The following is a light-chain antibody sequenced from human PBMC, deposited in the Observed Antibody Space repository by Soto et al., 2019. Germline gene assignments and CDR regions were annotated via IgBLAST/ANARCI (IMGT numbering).Light chain of an antibody. J-gene: IGKJ5*01. V-gene: IGKV4-1*01. Sequence: NVITQSRRSLAGLPGEGAPINCQSSQSILFSSNNNNYLAWYQQKPGQPPKLLIFWASIREFGVPDRFSGSGSGTDFTLTISRLEPEDFAVYYCQLYGNSPPITFGQGTRLEIK. CDR2: WAS. CDR1: QSILFSSNNNNY. CDR3: QLYGNSPPIT.